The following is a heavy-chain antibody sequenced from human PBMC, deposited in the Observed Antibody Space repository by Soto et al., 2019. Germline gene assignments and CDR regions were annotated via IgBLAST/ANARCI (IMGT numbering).Heavy chain of an antibody. CDR3: ARDTDINMIDTRGRGFDY. J-gene: IGHJ4*02. CDR2: IYHSGST. V-gene: IGHV4-4*02. Sequence: PSETLSLTCAVSGGSFNSSNLWWGGRQPPGGVEEGMGEIYHSGSTNYNPSLNRRVTISVNTSNNQFSLMLSPMTAEATAVYYCARDTDINMIDTRGRGFDYWGQGTLVTVSS. D-gene: IGHD3-22*01. CDR1: GGSFNSSNL.